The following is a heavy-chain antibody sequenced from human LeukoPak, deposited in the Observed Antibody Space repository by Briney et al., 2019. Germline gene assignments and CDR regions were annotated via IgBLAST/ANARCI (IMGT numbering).Heavy chain of an antibody. J-gene: IGHJ6*03. CDR1: GYTFTGYY. CDR3: ARWLQFDYYYYMDV. Sequence: ASVKVSCKASGYTFTGYYMHWVRQAPGQGREWMGWINPNSGGTNYAQKFQGRVTMTRDTSISTVYMELSRLRSDDTAVYYCARWLQFDYYYYMDVWGRGTTVIISS. CDR2: INPNSGGT. V-gene: IGHV1-2*02. D-gene: IGHD5-24*01.